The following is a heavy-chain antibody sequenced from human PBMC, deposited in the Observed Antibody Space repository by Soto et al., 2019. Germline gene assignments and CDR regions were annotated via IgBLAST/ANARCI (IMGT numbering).Heavy chain of an antibody. Sequence: QVQLVQSGAEVKKPGASVKVSCKASGYTFTSYAMHWVRQAPGQRLEWMGWINAGNGNTKYSQKFQGRVTITRDTSASTAYMELSSLRSEDTAVYYCARVAAARPAYWYFDLWGRGTLVTVSS. CDR2: INAGNGNT. CDR3: ARVAAARPAYWYFDL. V-gene: IGHV1-3*01. J-gene: IGHJ2*01. CDR1: GYTFTSYA. D-gene: IGHD6-6*01.